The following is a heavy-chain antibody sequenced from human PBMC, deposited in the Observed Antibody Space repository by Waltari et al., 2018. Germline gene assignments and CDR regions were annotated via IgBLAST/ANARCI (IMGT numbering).Heavy chain of an antibody. V-gene: IGHV1-2*06. J-gene: IGHJ4*02. CDR2: INPNSGGT. CDR1: GYTFTGYY. D-gene: IGHD4-4*01. Sequence: QVQLVQSGAEVKKPGASVKVSCKASGYTFTGYYMHWVRQAPGQGLEWMGRINPNSGGTNYAQKFQGRVTLTTDDSSTTAYMELTSLRSDDTAVYYCARGSDYSNWPGWGQGTLVTVSS. CDR3: ARGSDYSNWPG.